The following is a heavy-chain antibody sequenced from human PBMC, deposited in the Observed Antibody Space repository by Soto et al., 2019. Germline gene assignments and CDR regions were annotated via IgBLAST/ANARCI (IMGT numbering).Heavy chain of an antibody. V-gene: IGHV1-2*04. Sequence: ASVKVSCKASGYTFTGYYMHWVRQAPGQGLEWMGWINPNSGGTNYAQKFQGWVTMTRDTSISTAYMELSRLRSDDTAVYYCARAFHIGEGPFDYMDVWGKGTTVTVSS. CDR1: GYTFTGYY. J-gene: IGHJ6*03. D-gene: IGHD2-21*01. CDR3: ARAFHIGEGPFDYMDV. CDR2: INPNSGGT.